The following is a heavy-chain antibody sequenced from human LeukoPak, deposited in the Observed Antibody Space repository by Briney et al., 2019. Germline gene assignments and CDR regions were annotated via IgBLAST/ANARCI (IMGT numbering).Heavy chain of an antibody. J-gene: IGHJ4*02. V-gene: IGHV3-23*01. CDR3: AKYGAPGWSGSLDY. Sequence: GGSLRLSCAASGFTFSNYCVTWVRQAPGKALEWVSSISGSGDSTYYAGSVKGRFTISRDNSKNTLYLQMNSLRVEDTAIYYCAKYGAPGWSGSLDYWGQGTLVTVSS. D-gene: IGHD4/OR15-4a*01. CDR2: ISGSGDST. CDR1: GFTFSNYC.